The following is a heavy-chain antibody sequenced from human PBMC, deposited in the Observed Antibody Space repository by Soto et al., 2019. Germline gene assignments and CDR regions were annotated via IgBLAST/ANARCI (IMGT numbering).Heavy chain of an antibody. Sequence: EVQLVESGGGLVKPGGSLRLSCAASGFTFSSYSMNWVRQAPGKGLEWVSSIISSSSYIYYADSVKGRFTISRDNAKNSLYLQMNSLRAEDTAVYYCARDRTTVTDDYWGQGTLVTVSS. CDR1: GFTFSSYS. CDR2: IISSSSYI. D-gene: IGHD4-17*01. V-gene: IGHV3-21*01. J-gene: IGHJ4*02. CDR3: ARDRTTVTDDY.